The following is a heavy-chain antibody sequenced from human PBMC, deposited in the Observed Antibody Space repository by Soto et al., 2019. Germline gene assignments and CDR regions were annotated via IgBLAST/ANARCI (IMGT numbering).Heavy chain of an antibody. D-gene: IGHD6-19*01. CDR1: GFFFSSYT. Sequence: EVQLLESGGGLVQRGGSLRLFCVGSGFFFSSYTMTWVRQAPGKGLEWVSSFSATSENTYYADSVRGRFTISRDNSKNTLFLQMNSLTAEDTAMYYCAKARDQQWVRLPFDYCGQGILVIVSS. CDR2: FSATSENT. J-gene: IGHJ4*02. CDR3: AKARDQQWVRLPFDY. V-gene: IGHV3-23*01.